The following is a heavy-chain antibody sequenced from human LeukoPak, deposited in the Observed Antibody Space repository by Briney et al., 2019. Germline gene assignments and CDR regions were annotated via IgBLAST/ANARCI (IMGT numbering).Heavy chain of an antibody. J-gene: IGHJ4*02. V-gene: IGHV3-64*01. D-gene: IGHD1-26*01. CDR2: ISSNGGST. CDR1: GFTFSSYA. Sequence: GGSLRLSCAASGFTFSSYAMHWVRQAPGKGLEYVSAISSNGGSTYYANSVKGRFTISRDNSKNTLYPQMGSLRAEDMAVYYCARGRIVGATTGPCDYWGQGTLVTVSS. CDR3: ARGRIVGATTGPCDY.